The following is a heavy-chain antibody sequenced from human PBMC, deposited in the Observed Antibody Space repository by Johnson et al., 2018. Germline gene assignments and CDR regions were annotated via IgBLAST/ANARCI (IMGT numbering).Heavy chain of an antibody. CDR1: GFTFSRYS. CDR2: ISYDGSNK. CDR3: AKDLPTLVDI. J-gene: IGHJ3*02. Sequence: VQLVESGGGVVQPGRSLRLSCAASGFTFSRYSMHWVRQAPGKGLEWVALISYDGSNKYYADSVKGRFTVSRDNSKNTMYLQMNSLRAEDTAVYYCAKDLPTLVDIWGQGTMVTVSS. V-gene: IGHV3-30*18.